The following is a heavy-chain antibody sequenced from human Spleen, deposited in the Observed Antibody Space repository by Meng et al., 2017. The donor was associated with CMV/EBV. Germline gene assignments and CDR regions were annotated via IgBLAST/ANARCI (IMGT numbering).Heavy chain of an antibody. CDR1: GYTFTGQY. D-gene: IGHD6-6*01. V-gene: IGHV1-2*02. J-gene: IGHJ5*02. CDR3: ARGDRPASIAARPGFFWFDP. Sequence: ASVKVSCKASGYTFTGQYIHWVRQAPGHGLEWMGWINPNSGGTNYEQKFQGRVTMTRDTSISTAYMELSSLRSDDTAVYYCARGDRPASIAARPGFFWFDPWGQGTLVTVSS. CDR2: INPNSGGT.